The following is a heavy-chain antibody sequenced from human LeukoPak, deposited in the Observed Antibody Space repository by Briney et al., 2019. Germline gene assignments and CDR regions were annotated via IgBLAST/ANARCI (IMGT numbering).Heavy chain of an antibody. Sequence: PSETLSPTCTVSGGSISITSYYWGWIRQPPGKGLEWIGSMYSSGSTYYNPSLKSRVTISVDTSKNQFSLKLSSVTAADTAVYYCARDVVAAAGSWDYWGQGTLVTVSS. CDR1: GGSISITSYY. D-gene: IGHD6-13*01. J-gene: IGHJ4*02. CDR2: MYSSGST. V-gene: IGHV4-39*07. CDR3: ARDVVAAAGSWDY.